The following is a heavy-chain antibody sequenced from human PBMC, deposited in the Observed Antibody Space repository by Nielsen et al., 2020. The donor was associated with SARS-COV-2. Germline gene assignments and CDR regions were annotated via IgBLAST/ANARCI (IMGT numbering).Heavy chain of an antibody. V-gene: IGHV4-39*01. D-gene: IGHD6-19*01. Sequence: SETLSLTCTVSGGSISSSSYYWGWIRQPPGKGLEWIGSIYYSGSTYYNPSLKSRVTISVDTSKNQFSLKLSSVTAADTAVYYCAITYIGWPYNWFDPWGQGTLVTVSS. J-gene: IGHJ5*02. CDR3: AITYIGWPYNWFDP. CDR1: GGSISSSSYY. CDR2: IYYSGST.